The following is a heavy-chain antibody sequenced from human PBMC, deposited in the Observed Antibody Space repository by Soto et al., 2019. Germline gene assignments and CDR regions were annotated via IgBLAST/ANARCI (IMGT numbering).Heavy chain of an antibody. J-gene: IGHJ6*03. CDR1: GYSFTSYW. Sequence: GESLKISCKGSGYSFTSYWIGWVRQMPGKGLEWMGIIYPGDSDTRYSPSFQGQVTISADKSISTAYLQWSSLKASDTAMYYCARSIVRSNYYYYMDVWGKGTTVTVSS. CDR3: ARSIVRSNYYYYMDV. D-gene: IGHD2-21*01. V-gene: IGHV5-51*01. CDR2: IYPGDSDT.